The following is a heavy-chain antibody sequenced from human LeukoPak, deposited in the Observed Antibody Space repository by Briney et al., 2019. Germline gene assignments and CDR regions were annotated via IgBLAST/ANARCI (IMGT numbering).Heavy chain of an antibody. CDR2: FSGSGGST. D-gene: IGHD4/OR15-4a*01. V-gene: IGHV3-23*01. CDR3: ARSGLSRFDY. CDR1: GFTFSIYA. J-gene: IGHJ4*02. Sequence: PGGSLRLSCAASGFTFSIYAMSWVRQAPGKGLKWVSAFSGSGGSTYYADSVKGRFTISRDNSKNTLYLQMNSLRAEDTAVYYCARSGLSRFDYWGQGTLVTVSS.